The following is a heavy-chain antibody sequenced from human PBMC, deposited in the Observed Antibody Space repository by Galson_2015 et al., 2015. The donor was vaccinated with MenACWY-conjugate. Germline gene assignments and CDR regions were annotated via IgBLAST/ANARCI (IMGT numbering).Heavy chain of an antibody. CDR3: AREYHYYGSGSYGMGV. D-gene: IGHD3-10*01. Sequence: SVKVSCKASGYTFTGYYMHWVRQAPGQGLEWMGWINPNSGGTNYAQKFQGWVTMTRDTSISTAYMELSRLRSDDTAVYYCAREYHYYGSGSYGMGVWGQGTTVTVSS. V-gene: IGHV1-2*04. CDR1: GYTFTGYY. CDR2: INPNSGGT. J-gene: IGHJ6*02.